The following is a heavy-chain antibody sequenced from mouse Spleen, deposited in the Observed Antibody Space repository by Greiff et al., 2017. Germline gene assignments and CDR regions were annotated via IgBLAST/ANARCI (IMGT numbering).Heavy chain of an antibody. CDR2: IHPNSGST. D-gene: IGHD2-4*01. CDR3: ARRDPYDYDDY. Sequence: QVQLQQSGAELVKPGASVKLSCKASGYTFTSYWMHWVKQRPGQGLEWIGMIHPNSGSTNYNEKFKSKATLTVDKSSSTAYMQLSSLTSEDSAVYYCARRDPYDYDDYWGQGTTLTVSS. J-gene: IGHJ2*01. V-gene: IGHV1-64*01. CDR1: GYTFTSYW.